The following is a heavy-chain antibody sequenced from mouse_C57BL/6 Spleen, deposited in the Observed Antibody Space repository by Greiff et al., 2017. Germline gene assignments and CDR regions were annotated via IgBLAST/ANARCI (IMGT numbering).Heavy chain of an antibody. J-gene: IGHJ2*01. Sequence: EVKLVESGGGLVKPGGSLKLSCAASGFTFSSYAMSWVRQTPEKRLEWVATISDGGSYTYYPDNVKGRFTISRDNAKNNLYLQMSHLKSEDTAMYYCARESLYEDFGDWGQGTTLTVSS. V-gene: IGHV5-4*01. D-gene: IGHD6-1*01. CDR2: ISDGGSYT. CDR1: GFTFSSYA. CDR3: ARESLYEDFGD.